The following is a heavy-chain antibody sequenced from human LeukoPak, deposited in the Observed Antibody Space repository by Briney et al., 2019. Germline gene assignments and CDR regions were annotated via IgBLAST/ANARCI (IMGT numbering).Heavy chain of an antibody. J-gene: IGHJ4*02. CDR3: TRCLVE. Sequence: PGGSLRLSCATSGFSFNNHWMDWVRQAPGKGLEWVANIKKDGSEKNCLHSVKGRFTISRDNAQNSLYLQMKSLRFEDTAVYCCTRCLVEWRQGTLVSLPS. D-gene: IGHD3-16*01. V-gene: IGHV3-7*01. CDR2: IKKDGSEK. CDR1: GFSFNNHW.